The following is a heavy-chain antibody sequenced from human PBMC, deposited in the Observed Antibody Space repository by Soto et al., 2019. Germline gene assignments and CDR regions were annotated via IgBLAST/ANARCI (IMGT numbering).Heavy chain of an antibody. CDR2: INLAGSST. D-gene: IGHD7-27*01. CDR3: ARGWGFTDY. V-gene: IGHV3-74*01. J-gene: IGHJ4*02. CDR1: XXXLXHXX. Sequence: EVQLVESGGGLIQPXGXLXLTCXXXXXXLXHXXXXWIRQAPGKGLVWVSRINLAGSSTDYAPSVKGRSTISRDNAKNTLYLQMTSLAADDTAVYYCARGWGFTDYWGRGTLVTVSS.